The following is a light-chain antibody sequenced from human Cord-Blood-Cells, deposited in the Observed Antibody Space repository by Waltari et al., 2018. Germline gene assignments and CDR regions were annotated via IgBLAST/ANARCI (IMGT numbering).Light chain of an antibody. J-gene: IGLJ3*02. CDR1: SSDVGGYNY. V-gene: IGLV2-14*01. Sequence: QSALTQPASVSGSPGQSITISCTGTSSDVGGYNYVSWYQPHPGKAPKLMIYDVSNRPSGVSNRFSCSKSGNTASRTISGLQAEDEADYYCSSYTSSSTWVFGGGTKLTVL. CDR2: DVS. CDR3: SSYTSSSTWV.